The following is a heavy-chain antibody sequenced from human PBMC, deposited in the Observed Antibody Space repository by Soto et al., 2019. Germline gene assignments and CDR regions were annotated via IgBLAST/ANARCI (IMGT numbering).Heavy chain of an antibody. Sequence: QVQLEQSGAEVKKPGSSVKVSRKASGGTLSDHGVAWLRQAPGQGLEWMGGTIPVFNTAKYAQKFQGSVTVTADKFTNIAYMELSSLRSEDTAFYFCARVVYGSGNYYAGPSAFDIWGQGTMVIVSS. V-gene: IGHV1-69*06. CDR1: GGTLSDHG. D-gene: IGHD3-10*01. CDR2: TIPVFNTA. CDR3: ARVVYGSGNYYAGPSAFDI. J-gene: IGHJ3*02.